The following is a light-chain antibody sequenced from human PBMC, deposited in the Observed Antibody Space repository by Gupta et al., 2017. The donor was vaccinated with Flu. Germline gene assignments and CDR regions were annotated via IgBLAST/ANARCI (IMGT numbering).Light chain of an antibody. Sequence: EIVMTQSPDTLSVSPGERATLSCRASQSVSSNLAWYQHKPGLAPRLLIYGASTRATGIAERFSGSGSGTEFTLTISSLQSEDFAVYYCQQYDDWPPITFGQGTRLEIK. V-gene: IGKV3-15*01. CDR1: QSVSSN. CDR3: QQYDDWPPIT. CDR2: GAS. J-gene: IGKJ5*01.